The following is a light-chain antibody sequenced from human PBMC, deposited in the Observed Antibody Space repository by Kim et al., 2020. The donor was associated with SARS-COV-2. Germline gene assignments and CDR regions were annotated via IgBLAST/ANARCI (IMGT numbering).Light chain of an antibody. CDR3: ASWDGSLRGWV. Sequence: ELTQPPSASGTLGQRVTISCSGSASNIGSNTVNWYQHLPGTAPKLLMYRNNQRPSGVPGRFSGSRSGTSASLAISGLQSEDECDYYCASWDGSLRGWVRGGGTKLTVL. CDR2: RNN. J-gene: IGLJ3*02. CDR1: ASNIGSNT. V-gene: IGLV1-44*01.